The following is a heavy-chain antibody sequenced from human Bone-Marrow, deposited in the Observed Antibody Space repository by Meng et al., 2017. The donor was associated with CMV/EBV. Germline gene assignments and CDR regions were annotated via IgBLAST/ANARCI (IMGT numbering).Heavy chain of an antibody. J-gene: IGHJ4*01. Sequence: GESLKISCAASGFTFSSYAMSWVRQASGKGLEWVSAISGSGGSTYYADSVKGRFTISRDNSKNTLYLQMNSLRAEDTAVYYCSKLRGYSFQDCFDYWGHGTLVTVSS. CDR3: SKLRGYSFQDCFDY. V-gene: IGHV3-23*01. CDR2: ISGSGGST. CDR1: GFTFSSYA. D-gene: IGHD5-18*01.